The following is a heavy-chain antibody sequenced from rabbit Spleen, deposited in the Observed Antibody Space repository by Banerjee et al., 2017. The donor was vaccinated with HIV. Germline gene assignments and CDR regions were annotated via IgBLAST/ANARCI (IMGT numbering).Heavy chain of an antibody. Sequence: QEQLVESGGGLVQPEGSLTLTCTASGIDFSSGFDMCWVRQAPGKGLEWIACIYTGNSKTYYANWANGRFTISSDNAQNTVFLQMTSLTASDTATYFCARETSSGWGIISFYFSLWGPGTLVTVS. J-gene: IGHJ4*01. CDR2: IYTGNSKT. CDR1: GIDFSSGFD. CDR3: ARETSSGWGIISFYFSL. D-gene: IGHD4-1*01. V-gene: IGHV1S47*01.